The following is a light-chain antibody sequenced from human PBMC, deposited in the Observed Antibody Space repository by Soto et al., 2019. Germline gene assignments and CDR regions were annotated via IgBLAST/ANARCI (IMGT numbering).Light chain of an antibody. CDR3: QSYDNSLSFYV. J-gene: IGLJ1*01. CDR2: GNS. Sequence: QSALTQPPSVSGAPGQRVTISCTGSSSNIGAHYDVHWYQQLPGTAPKLLIYGNSNRPSGVPDRFSGSKSGTSASLAITGLQAEDEADYYCQSYDNSLSFYVLSTGSK. CDR1: SSNIGAHYD. V-gene: IGLV1-40*01.